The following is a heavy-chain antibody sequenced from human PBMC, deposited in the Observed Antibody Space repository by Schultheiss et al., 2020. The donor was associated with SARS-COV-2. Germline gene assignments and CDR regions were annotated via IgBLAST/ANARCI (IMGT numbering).Heavy chain of an antibody. J-gene: IGHJ5*02. CDR3: ARGYGSGSYTVFDP. CDR1: GGSISSGNW. CDR2: IYHSGST. V-gene: IGHV4-4*02. Sequence: SETLSLTCAVSGGSISSGNWWSWVRQPPGKGLEWIGEIYHSGSTNYKPSLKSRVTISVDTSKNQFSLKLSSVTAADTAVYYCARGYGSGSYTVFDPWGQGTLVTVSS. D-gene: IGHD3-10*01.